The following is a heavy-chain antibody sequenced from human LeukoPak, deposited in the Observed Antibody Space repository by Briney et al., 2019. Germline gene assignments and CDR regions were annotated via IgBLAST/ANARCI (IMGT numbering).Heavy chain of an antibody. V-gene: IGHV1-24*01. CDR3: ATDFATAAFDAFDI. D-gene: IGHD2-2*01. Sequence: ASVKVSCKVSGYILTELSIHWVRQAPGKGLEWMGGFDPEDGETIYAQKFQGRVTMTGDTSTDTAYMELSSLSSEDTAVYYCATDFATAAFDAFDIWGQGTMVTVSS. CDR1: GYILTELS. J-gene: IGHJ3*02. CDR2: FDPEDGET.